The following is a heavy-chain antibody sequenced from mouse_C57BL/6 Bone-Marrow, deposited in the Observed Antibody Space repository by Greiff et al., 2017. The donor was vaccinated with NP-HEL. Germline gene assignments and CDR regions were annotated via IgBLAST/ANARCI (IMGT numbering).Heavy chain of an antibody. CDR3: VRPHRDYDPFAY. V-gene: IGHV10-1*01. Sequence: EVQLVESGGGLVQPKGSLKLSCAASGFSFNTYAMNWVRQAPGKGLEWVARIRSKSNNYATYYADSVKDRFTISRDDSESMLYLQMNNLKTEDTAMYYCVRPHRDYDPFAYWGQGTLVTVSA. CDR1: GFSFNTYA. J-gene: IGHJ3*01. CDR2: IRSKSNNYAT. D-gene: IGHD2-4*01.